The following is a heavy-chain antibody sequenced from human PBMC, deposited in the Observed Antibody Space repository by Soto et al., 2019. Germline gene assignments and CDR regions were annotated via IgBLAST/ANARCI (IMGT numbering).Heavy chain of an antibody. CDR3: ARHFEWIQLWLYYFDY. Sequence: QLQLQESGPGLVKPSETLSLTCTVSGGSISSSSYYWGWIRQPPGKGLEWIGSIYYSGSTYYNPSLKSRVTIPVDPSKTQFSLKLSSVTAADTAVYYCARHFEWIQLWLYYFDYWGQCTLVTVSS. CDR1: GGSISSSSYY. J-gene: IGHJ4*02. D-gene: IGHD5-18*01. V-gene: IGHV4-39*01. CDR2: IYYSGST.